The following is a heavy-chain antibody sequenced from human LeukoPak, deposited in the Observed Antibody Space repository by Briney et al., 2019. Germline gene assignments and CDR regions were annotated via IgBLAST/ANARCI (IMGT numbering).Heavy chain of an antibody. V-gene: IGHV3-7*01. CDR2: IKQDGSEK. J-gene: IGHJ6*02. CDR3: ASADPEYYYGMDV. CDR1: GFTFSSYW. Sequence: PGGSLRLSCAASGFTFSSYWMSWVRQAPGKGLEWVANIKQDGSEKYYVDSVKGRFTISRDNAKNSLYLQMNSLRAEDTAVYYCASADPEYYYGMDVWGQGTTVTVSS.